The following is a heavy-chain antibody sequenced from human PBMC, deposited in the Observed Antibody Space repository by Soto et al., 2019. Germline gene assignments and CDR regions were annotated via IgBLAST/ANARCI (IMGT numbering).Heavy chain of an antibody. CDR3: ASAAVEYPSTIPNWFDP. D-gene: IGHD5-12*01. V-gene: IGHV1-69*06. CDR1: GGTFSSYA. J-gene: IGHJ5*02. CDR2: IIPIFGTA. Sequence: QVQLVQSGAEVKKPGSSVKVSCKASGGTFSSYAISWVLQAPGQGLEWMGGIIPIFGTANYAQKFQGRVTITADKSTSTAYMELSSLRSEDTAVYYCASAAVEYPSTIPNWFDPWGQGTLVTVSS.